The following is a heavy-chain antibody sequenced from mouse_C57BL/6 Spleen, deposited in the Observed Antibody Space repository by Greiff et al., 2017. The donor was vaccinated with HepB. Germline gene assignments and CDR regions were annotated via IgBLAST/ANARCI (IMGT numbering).Heavy chain of an antibody. J-gene: IGHJ4*01. CDR1: GYTFTSYW. CDR3: AGGTTAQADYAMDY. Sequence: QVQLKQPGAELVKPGASVKMSCKASGYTFTSYWITWVKQRPGQGLEWIGDIYPGSGSTNYNEKFKSKATLTVDTSSSTAYMQLSSLTSEDSAVYYCAGGTTAQADYAMDYWGQGTSVTVSS. D-gene: IGHD1-2*01. V-gene: IGHV1-55*01. CDR2: IYPGSGST.